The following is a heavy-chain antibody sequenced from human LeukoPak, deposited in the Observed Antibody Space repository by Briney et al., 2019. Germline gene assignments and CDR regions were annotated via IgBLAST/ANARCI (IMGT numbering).Heavy chain of an antibody. V-gene: IGHV3-11*01. D-gene: IGHD1-26*01. Sequence: GGSLRLSCAASEFTFSDYYMSWFRQAPGRGLECVSYISSSGSTIYYADSVKGRFTISRDDAKNSLYLQMNSLRAEVTAVYYCARGSTSSGSYTSLDYWGQGTLVTVSS. CDR3: ARGSTSSGSYTSLDY. J-gene: IGHJ4*02. CDR2: ISSSGSTI. CDR1: EFTFSDYY.